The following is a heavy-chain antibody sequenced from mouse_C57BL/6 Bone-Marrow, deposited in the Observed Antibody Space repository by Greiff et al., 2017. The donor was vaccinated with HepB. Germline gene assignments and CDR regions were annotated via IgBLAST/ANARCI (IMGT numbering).Heavy chain of an antibody. D-gene: IGHD2-2*01. Sequence: QVQLQQPGAELVRPGSSVKLSCKASGYTFTSYWMHWVKQRPIQGLEWIGNIDPSDSETHYNQKFKDKATLTVDKSSSTAYMQLSSLTSEDSAVYYCTRWAVTTRNWYFDVWGTGTTVTVSS. J-gene: IGHJ1*03. CDR2: IDPSDSET. CDR3: TRWAVTTRNWYFDV. V-gene: IGHV1-52*01. CDR1: GYTFTSYW.